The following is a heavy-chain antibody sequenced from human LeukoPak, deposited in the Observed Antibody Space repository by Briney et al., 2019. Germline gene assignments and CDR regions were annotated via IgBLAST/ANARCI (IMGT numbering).Heavy chain of an antibody. CDR3: VRRSTSPNWFDP. CDR1: GGSVSSASYY. Sequence: SETLSLTCTVSGGSVSSASYYWSWIRQPPGKGLEWIGHIYYNGNNYYSPSLKSRATISLGTSNNQFSLRLSSVTAADTAVYYCVRRSTSPNWFDPWGQGTLVTVSS. D-gene: IGHD2-2*01. V-gene: IGHV4-30-4*01. CDR2: IYYNGNN. J-gene: IGHJ5*02.